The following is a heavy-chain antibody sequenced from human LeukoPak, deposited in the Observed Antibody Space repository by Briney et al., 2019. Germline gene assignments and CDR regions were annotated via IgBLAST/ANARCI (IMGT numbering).Heavy chain of an antibody. CDR3: ASATPYSPYGMDV. V-gene: IGHV4-59*08. CDR1: GGSISSYY. Sequence: PSETLSLTCTVSGGSISSYYWSWIRQPPGKGLEWIGYIYYSGSTNYNPSLKSRVTISVDTSKNQFSLKLSSVTAADTAVYYCASATPYSPYGMDVWGQGTTVTVSS. D-gene: IGHD5-18*01. J-gene: IGHJ6*02. CDR2: IYYSGST.